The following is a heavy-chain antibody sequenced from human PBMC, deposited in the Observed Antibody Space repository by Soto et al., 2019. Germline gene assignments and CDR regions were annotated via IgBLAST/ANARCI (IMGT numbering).Heavy chain of an antibody. Sequence: PSETLSLTCPVSGGSISSSIYYWGWIRQPPGKGLEWIGSIYYSGSTYYNPSLKSRVTISVDTSKNQFSLKLSSVTAADTAVYYCAGPGRRFLEWAPQVDYYYYGMDVWGQGTTVTVSS. V-gene: IGHV4-39*01. D-gene: IGHD3-3*01. CDR2: IYYSGST. CDR3: AGPGRRFLEWAPQVDYYYYGMDV. CDR1: GGSISSSIYY. J-gene: IGHJ6*02.